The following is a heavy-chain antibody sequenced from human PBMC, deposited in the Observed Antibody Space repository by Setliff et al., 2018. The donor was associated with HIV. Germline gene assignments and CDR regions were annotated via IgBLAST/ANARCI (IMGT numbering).Heavy chain of an antibody. Sequence: ASVKVSCKVSGYTLTEVSIHWVRQATGQGLEWMGWMNPNSGNTGYAQKFQGRVTMTRNTSISTAYMELSSLRSEDTAVYYCARGLTAANYQNYYYMDVWGKGTTVTVSS. CDR3: ARGLTAANYQNYYYMDV. J-gene: IGHJ6*03. V-gene: IGHV1-8*01. CDR1: GYTLTEVS. CDR2: MNPNSGNT. D-gene: IGHD2-2*01.